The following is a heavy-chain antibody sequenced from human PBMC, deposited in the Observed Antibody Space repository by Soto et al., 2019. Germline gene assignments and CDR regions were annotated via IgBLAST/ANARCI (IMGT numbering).Heavy chain of an antibody. J-gene: IGHJ4*02. CDR1: GFTFSSCG. Sequence: QVQLVESGGGVVQPGRSLRLSCAASGFTFSSCGMHWVRQVPGKGLEWVAVIWYDGSNKYYADSVKGRFTISRDNSRNTLYLQMNSLRAEDTAVYYCVRESDYWGQGTLVTVSS. CDR2: IWYDGSNK. V-gene: IGHV3-33*01. CDR3: VRESDY.